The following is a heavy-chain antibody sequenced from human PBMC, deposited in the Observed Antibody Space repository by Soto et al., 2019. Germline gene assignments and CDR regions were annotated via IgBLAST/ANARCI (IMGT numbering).Heavy chain of an antibody. J-gene: IGHJ6*02. V-gene: IGHV3-23*01. CDR1: GFTFTICA. CDR2: IIDSGGST. CDR3: AKGRRYYYYYGVDV. Sequence: AGSLRLSCAASGFTFTICATGCLRQAPGKGLEWVSDIIDSGGSTYYADSVKGRFTISRDNSKSTLYLQMNSLRAEDTALYYCAKGRRYYYYYGVDVWGQGTTVTVS.